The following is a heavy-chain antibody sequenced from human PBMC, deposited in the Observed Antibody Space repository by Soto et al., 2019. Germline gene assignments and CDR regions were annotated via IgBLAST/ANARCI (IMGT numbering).Heavy chain of an antibody. J-gene: IGHJ4*02. V-gene: IGHV1-18*01. D-gene: IGHD2-15*01. CDR1: GYTFTNHG. CDR2: ISAYNGNT. Sequence: ASVKVSCKTSGYTFTNHGISWVRQAPGQGLEWMGWISAYNGNTNYAQSLQGRVTMTTDTSTSTAYMELRSLRPEDTAIYYCVKQAHGLDGVAFDYWGQGTQVTVSS. CDR3: VKQAHGLDGVAFDY.